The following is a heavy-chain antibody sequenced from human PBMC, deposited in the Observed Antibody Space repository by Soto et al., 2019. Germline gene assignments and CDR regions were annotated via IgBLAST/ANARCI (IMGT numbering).Heavy chain of an antibody. CDR1: GGSISSGDYY. V-gene: IGHV4-30-4*01. D-gene: IGHD3-10*01. CDR2: IYYSGST. CDR3: ARGQYYGSGRSYYFDY. Sequence: SETLSLTCTVSGGSISSGDYYWSWIRQPPGKGLEWIGYIYYSGSTYYNPSLKSRVTISVDTSKNQFSLKLSSVTAADTAVYYCARGQYYGSGRSYYFDYWGQRTLVTVSS. J-gene: IGHJ4*02.